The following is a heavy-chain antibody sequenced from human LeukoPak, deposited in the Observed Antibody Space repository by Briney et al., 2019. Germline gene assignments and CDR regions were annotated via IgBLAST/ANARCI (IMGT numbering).Heavy chain of an antibody. V-gene: IGHV3-48*01. J-gene: IGHJ4*02. CDR1: GFTFSDYW. CDR3: ARDTNYALGLGFDY. D-gene: IGHD4/OR15-4a*01. CDR2: ISSSSSTI. Sequence: GGSLRLSCAASGFTFSDYWMNWVRQAPGKGLEWVSYISSSSSTIYYADSVKGRFTISRDNAKNSLYLQMNSLRAEDTAVYYCARDTNYALGLGFDYWGQGTLVTVSS.